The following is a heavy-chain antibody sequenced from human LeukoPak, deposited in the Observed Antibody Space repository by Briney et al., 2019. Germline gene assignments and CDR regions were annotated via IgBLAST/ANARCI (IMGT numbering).Heavy chain of an antibody. CDR3: AKTGRGVIRPNWFDP. CDR2: ISGSGGST. Sequence: GGSLRLSCAASGFTFSSYAMSWVRQAPGKGLEWVSAISGSGGSTYYADSVKGRFTISRGNSKNTLYLQMNSLRAEDTAVYYCAKTGRGVIRPNWFDPWGQGTLVTVSS. D-gene: IGHD3-10*01. J-gene: IGHJ5*02. V-gene: IGHV3-23*01. CDR1: GFTFSSYA.